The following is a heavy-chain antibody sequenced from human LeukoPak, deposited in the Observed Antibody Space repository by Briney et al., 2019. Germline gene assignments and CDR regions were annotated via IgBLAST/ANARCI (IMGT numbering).Heavy chain of an antibody. CDR1: GASIITTNYY. Sequence: SETLSLTCTVSGASIITTNYYWGWIRQPPGKGLEWIGSISYSGNAYYNPSLRSRLSISMDASKDQFSLKVRSVTAADTAVYYCARNLGQTWGTVTTDLWYFDHWGQGTLVPVSS. J-gene: IGHJ4*02. CDR3: ARNLGQTWGTVTTDLWYFDH. D-gene: IGHD4-11*01. CDR2: ISYSGNA. V-gene: IGHV4-39*01.